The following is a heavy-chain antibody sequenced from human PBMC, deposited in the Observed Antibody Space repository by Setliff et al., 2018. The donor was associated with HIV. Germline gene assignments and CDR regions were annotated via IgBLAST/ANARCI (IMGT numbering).Heavy chain of an antibody. CDR1: GLTLSNSA. D-gene: IGHD3-22*01. CDR2: IQSGGII. CDR3: AKLDYYDYSGSWARKVAIDF. J-gene: IGHJ3*01. V-gene: IGHV3-23*01. Sequence: SGGSLRLPCAASGLTLSNSAMTWVRQKPWRGLEWVSLIQSGGIIYYADSVKGRFTISRDNSNNTLSLQMSSLRAEDTALYYCAKLDYYDYSGSWARKVAIDFWGRGTMVTVSS.